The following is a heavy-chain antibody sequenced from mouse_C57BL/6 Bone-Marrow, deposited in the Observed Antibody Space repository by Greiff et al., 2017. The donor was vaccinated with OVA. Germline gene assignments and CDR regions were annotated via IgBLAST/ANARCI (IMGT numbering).Heavy chain of an antibody. CDR3: ARSHEPAMDY. CDR2: ISDGGSYT. Sequence: DVQLQESGGGLVKPGGSLKLSCAASGFTFSSYAMSWVRQTPEKRLEWVATISDGGSYTYYPDNVKGRFTISRDNAKNNLYLQMSHLKSEDTAMYYCARSHEPAMDYWGQGTSVTVSS. J-gene: IGHJ4*01. CDR1: GFTFSSYA. V-gene: IGHV5-4*01.